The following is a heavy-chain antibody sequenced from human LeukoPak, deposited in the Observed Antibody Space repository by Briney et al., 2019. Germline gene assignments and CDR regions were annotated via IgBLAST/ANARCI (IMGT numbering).Heavy chain of an antibody. V-gene: IGHV1-2*02. D-gene: IGHD2-2*01. CDR1: GYTFTGDY. Sequence: ASVKVSCKASGYTFTGDYMHWVRQAPGQGLEWMGCINPNRGGTNYAQKFQGRVTMTRETSISTAYMELSRLRSDDTAVYYCARVIVVVPAAALGYWGQGTLVTVSS. CDR2: INPNRGGT. CDR3: ARVIVVVPAAALGY. J-gene: IGHJ4*02.